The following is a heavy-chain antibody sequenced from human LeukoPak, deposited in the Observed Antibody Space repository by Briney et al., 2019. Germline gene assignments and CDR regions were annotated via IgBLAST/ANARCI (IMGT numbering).Heavy chain of an antibody. CDR2: ISYDGSNK. J-gene: IGHJ4*02. D-gene: IGHD3-22*01. CDR1: GFTFSSYG. CDR3: AKDWDYYDRVDY. Sequence: SGRSLRLSCAASGFTFSSYGMHWVRQAPGKGLEWVAVISYDGSNKYYADSVKGRFTISRDNSKNTLYLQMNSLRAEDTAVYYCAKDWDYYDRVDYWGQGTLVTVSS. V-gene: IGHV3-30*18.